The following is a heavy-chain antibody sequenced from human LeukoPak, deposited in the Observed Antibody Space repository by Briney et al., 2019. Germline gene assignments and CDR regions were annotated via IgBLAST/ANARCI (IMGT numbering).Heavy chain of an antibody. V-gene: IGHV4-38-2*02. CDR1: GYSISSGYY. CDR2: IYHSGST. Sequence: SETLSLTCTVSGYSISSGYYWGWIRQPPGKGLEWIGSIYHSGSTYYNPSLKSRVTISVDTSKNQFSLKLSSVTAADTAVYYCARTWIQLWLTGETWFDPWGQGTLVTVSS. CDR3: ARTWIQLWLTGETWFDP. J-gene: IGHJ5*02. D-gene: IGHD5-18*01.